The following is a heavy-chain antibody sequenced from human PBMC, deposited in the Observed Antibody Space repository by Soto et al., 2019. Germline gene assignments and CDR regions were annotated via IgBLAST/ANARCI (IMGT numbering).Heavy chain of an antibody. CDR3: ARGPYYYDSSGYRTGYGMDV. J-gene: IGHJ6*02. CDR1: GGTFSSYG. CDR2: TIPNFGTA. V-gene: IGHV1-69*13. D-gene: IGHD3-22*01. Sequence: SVNVSCKASGGTFSSYGISWVRQAPGQGLEWMGGTIPNFGTAHDALKFQGRVTISADESTSTAYMELSSLRSEDTAVYYCARGPYYYDSSGYRTGYGMDVWGQGTTVTVSS.